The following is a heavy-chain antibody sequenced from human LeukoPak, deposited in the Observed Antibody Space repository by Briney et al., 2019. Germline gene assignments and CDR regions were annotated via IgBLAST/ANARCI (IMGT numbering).Heavy chain of an antibody. CDR3: GGDSSGYYPDY. J-gene: IGHJ4*02. CDR1: GFTFSSYA. D-gene: IGHD3-22*01. Sequence: TGGSLRLSCAASGFTFSSYAMSWVRQAPGKGLEWVSAISGSGGSTYYADSVKGRFTISRDNSKNTLYLQMSSLRAEDTAVYYCGGDSSGYYPDYWGQGTLVTVSS. CDR2: ISGSGGST. V-gene: IGHV3-23*01.